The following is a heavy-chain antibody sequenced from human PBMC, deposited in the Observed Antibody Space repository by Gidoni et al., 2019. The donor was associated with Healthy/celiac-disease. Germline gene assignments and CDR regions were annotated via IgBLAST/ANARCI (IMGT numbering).Heavy chain of an antibody. V-gene: IGHV4-39*01. CDR3: ARHPRELLTFDY. J-gene: IGHJ4*02. CDR1: GGSISSSSYY. Sequence: QLQLQASGPGLVKPSETLSLTCTASGGSISSSSYYWGWLRQPPGKGLEWIGSIYYSGSTYYNPSLKSRVTISVDTSKNQFSLKLSSVTAADTAVYYCARHPRELLTFDYWGQGTLVTVSS. CDR2: IYYSGST. D-gene: IGHD1-26*01.